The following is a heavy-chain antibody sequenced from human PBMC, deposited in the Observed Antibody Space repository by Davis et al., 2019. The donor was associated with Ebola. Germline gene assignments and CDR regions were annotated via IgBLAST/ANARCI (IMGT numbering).Heavy chain of an antibody. V-gene: IGHV5-51*01. D-gene: IGHD1-26*01. CDR3: ARTDSGSYYGMDV. CDR1: GYSFTSYW. Sequence: GGSLRLSCKGSGYSFTSYWIGWVRQMPGKGLEWMGIIYPGDSDTRYSPSFQGQVTISADKSISTAYLQWSSLKASDTAMYYCARTDSGSYYGMDVWGQGTTVTVSS. J-gene: IGHJ6*02. CDR2: IYPGDSDT.